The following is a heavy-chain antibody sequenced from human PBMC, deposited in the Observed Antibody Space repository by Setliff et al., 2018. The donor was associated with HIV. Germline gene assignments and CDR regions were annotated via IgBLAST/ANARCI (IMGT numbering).Heavy chain of an antibody. Sequence: SETLSLTCAVSGYSISSGYYWGWIRQPPGKGLEWVGSIYHSGTTYYNPSLKSRVTISVDTSKNQFSLKLSSVAAADTAVYYCARHLLLTTVNTRWFDPWGQGTLVTVSS. CDR3: ARHLLLTTVNTRWFDP. D-gene: IGHD4-17*01. CDR2: IYHSGTT. CDR1: GYSISSGYY. V-gene: IGHV4-38-2*01. J-gene: IGHJ5*02.